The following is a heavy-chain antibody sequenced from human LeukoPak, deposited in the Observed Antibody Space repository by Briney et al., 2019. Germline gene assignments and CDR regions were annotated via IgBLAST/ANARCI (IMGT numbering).Heavy chain of an antibody. CDR2: VNRDGSST. CDR3: ARDRSISAAGDTY. V-gene: IGHV3-74*01. Sequence: GGSLRLSCAASGFTFSDYWMHWVRQAPGKGLVWVSRVNRDGSSTSYADSVKGRFTISGDNAKNTLSLQMNSLRAEDTAVYYCARDRSISAAGDTYWGQGTLVTVSS. CDR1: GFTFSDYW. J-gene: IGHJ4*02. D-gene: IGHD6-13*01.